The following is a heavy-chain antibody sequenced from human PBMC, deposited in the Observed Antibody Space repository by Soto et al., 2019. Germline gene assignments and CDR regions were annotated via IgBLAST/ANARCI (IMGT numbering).Heavy chain of an antibody. CDR3: AKDPTTVTTGWLDP. J-gene: IGHJ5*02. Sequence: GGALRLSCAASGFTFISYAMSWVRQAPWKGLEWVSAISGSGGSTYYADSVKGRFTISRDNSKNTLYLQMNSLRAEDTAVYYCAKDPTTVTTGWLDPWGQGTLVTVSS. CDR1: GFTFISYA. V-gene: IGHV3-23*01. D-gene: IGHD4-17*01. CDR2: ISGSGGST.